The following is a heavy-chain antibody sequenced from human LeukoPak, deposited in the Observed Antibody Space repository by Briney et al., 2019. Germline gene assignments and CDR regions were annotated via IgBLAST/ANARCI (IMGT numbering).Heavy chain of an antibody. CDR2: INPNSGGK. Sequence: ASVTVSFMASGYTFIVYYMDWVRQAPGQGVGWVGRINPNSGGKNTEKKFQGRVPMTRETSISTAYMALSRLRSDDTAVYYCARLPPLYSSSWSGTDYWGQGTLVTVSS. D-gene: IGHD6-13*01. CDR3: ARLPPLYSSSWSGTDY. V-gene: IGHV1-2*06. J-gene: IGHJ4*02. CDR1: GYTFIVYY.